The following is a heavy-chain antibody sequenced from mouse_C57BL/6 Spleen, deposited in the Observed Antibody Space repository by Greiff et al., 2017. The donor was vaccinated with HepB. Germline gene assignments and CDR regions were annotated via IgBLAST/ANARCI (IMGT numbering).Heavy chain of an antibody. V-gene: IGHV5-17*01. CDR3: ARRITTVVAKNWYFDV. J-gene: IGHJ1*03. D-gene: IGHD1-1*01. CDR1: GFTFSDYG. Sequence: EVMLVESGGGLVKPGGSLKLSCAASGFTFSDYGMHWVREAPEKGLEWVAYISSGSSTIYYADTVKGRFTITRDNAKNTLFLQMTSLRSEDTAMYYCARRITTVVAKNWYFDVWGTVTTVTVSS. CDR2: ISSGSSTI.